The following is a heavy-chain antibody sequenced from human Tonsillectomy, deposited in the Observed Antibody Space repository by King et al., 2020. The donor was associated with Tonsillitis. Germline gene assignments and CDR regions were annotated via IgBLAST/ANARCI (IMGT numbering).Heavy chain of an antibody. CDR3: AKDRQMVRGIISAV. D-gene: IGHD3-10*01. Sequence: VQLVESGAEVEKPGASVKVSCEASVYTFTSYGITWVRQAPGQGLEWMGWISTYSGATHYAQNLQDRVTMTTDTSTSTAYMELRGLRSDDTAMYYCAKDRQMVRGIISAVWGQGTLVTVSS. J-gene: IGHJ4*02. V-gene: IGHV1-18*04. CDR1: VYTFTSYG. CDR2: ISTYSGAT.